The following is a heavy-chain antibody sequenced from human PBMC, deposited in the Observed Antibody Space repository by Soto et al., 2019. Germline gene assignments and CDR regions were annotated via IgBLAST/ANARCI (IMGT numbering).Heavy chain of an antibody. CDR1: GFTLSSYA. Sequence: GGSLRLSCAASGFTLSSYAMSWVRQAPGKGLEWVSAISGSGGSTYYADSVKGRFTISRDNSKNTLYLQMNSLRAEDTAVYYCAKDRVVVVPAAMDYYYYGMDVWGQGTTVTVSS. J-gene: IGHJ6*02. CDR2: ISGSGGST. D-gene: IGHD2-2*01. CDR3: AKDRVVVVPAAMDYYYYGMDV. V-gene: IGHV3-23*01.